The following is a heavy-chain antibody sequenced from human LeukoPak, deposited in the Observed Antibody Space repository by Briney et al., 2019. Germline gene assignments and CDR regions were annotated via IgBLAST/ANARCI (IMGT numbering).Heavy chain of an antibody. CDR3: ARELRGSGWYVDY. V-gene: IGHV4-59*01. D-gene: IGHD6-13*01. Sequence: SETLSLTCTVSGGSISSYYWSWIRQPPGKGLEWIGYIYYSGSTNYNPSLKSRVTISVDTSKNQFSLKLSSVTAADTAVYYCARELRGSGWYVDYWGQGTLVTVSS. J-gene: IGHJ4*02. CDR2: IYYSGST. CDR1: GGSISSYY.